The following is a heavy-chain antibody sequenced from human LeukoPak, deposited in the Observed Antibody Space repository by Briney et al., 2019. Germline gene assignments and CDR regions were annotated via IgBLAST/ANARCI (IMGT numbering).Heavy chain of an antibody. CDR2: ISAYNGNT. J-gene: IGHJ4*02. V-gene: IGHV1-18*01. CDR1: GYTFTSYG. D-gene: IGHD4-17*01. CDR3: ARVEFTTVTYPHDY. Sequence: ASVKVSCKASGYTFTSYGISWVRQAPGQGLEWMGWISAYNGNTNYAQKLQGRVTMTTDTSTSTAYMELRSQRSDDTAVYYCARVEFTTVTYPHDYWGQGTLVTVSS.